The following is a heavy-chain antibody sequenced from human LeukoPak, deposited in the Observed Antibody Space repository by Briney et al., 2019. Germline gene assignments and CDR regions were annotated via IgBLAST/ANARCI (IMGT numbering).Heavy chain of an antibody. D-gene: IGHD6-19*01. CDR2: ISWNSGSI. J-gene: IGHJ4*02. CDR3: AKEGSGWYYFDY. V-gene: IGHV3-9*03. Sequence: GGSLRLSCAASGFTFDDYAMHSVRQAPGKGLEWVSGISWNSGSIGYADSVKGRFTISRDNAKNSLYLQMNSLRAEDMALYYCAKEGSGWYYFDYWGQGTLVTVSS. CDR1: GFTFDDYA.